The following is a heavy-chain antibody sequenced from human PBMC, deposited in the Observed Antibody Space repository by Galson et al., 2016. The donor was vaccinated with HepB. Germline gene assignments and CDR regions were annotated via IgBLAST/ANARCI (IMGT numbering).Heavy chain of an antibody. D-gene: IGHD6-19*01. J-gene: IGHJ5*02. V-gene: IGHV3-23*01. Sequence: SLRLSCAASGVIFKSYAMSWARQTPAKGLEWVSSLNGDGGSSYYAGSVKGRFTIYRDNSKNMLYLQMSSLRVEDTAVYYCAKERDYSSGWFDWFNPWGQGTLVTVSS. CDR3: AKERDYSSGWFDWFNP. CDR2: LNGDGGSS. CDR1: GVIFKSYA.